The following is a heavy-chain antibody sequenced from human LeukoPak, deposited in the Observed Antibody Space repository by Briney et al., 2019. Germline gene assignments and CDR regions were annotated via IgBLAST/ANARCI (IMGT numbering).Heavy chain of an antibody. Sequence: SVKVSCKASGGTLRSYAISWVRQAPDQGLEWMGVFVPFIGTPEYAPKFQGRVTITTDESTSTAYMELSSLRSEDTALYYCARETGRNYDFWSGFDSWGQGTLVTVSS. CDR2: FVPFIGTP. J-gene: IGHJ4*02. CDR3: ARETGRNYDFWSGFDS. D-gene: IGHD3-3*01. V-gene: IGHV1-69*05. CDR1: GGTLRSYA.